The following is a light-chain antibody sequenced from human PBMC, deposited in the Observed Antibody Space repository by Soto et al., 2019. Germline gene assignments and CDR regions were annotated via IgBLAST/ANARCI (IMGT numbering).Light chain of an antibody. CDR3: QQRSNWPS. CDR1: QSVSSN. Sequence: EIVMTQSLATLSVSPGERATLSCRASQSVSSNLAWYQQKPGQAPRLLIYGASTRATGIPARFSGSGSGTEFTLTVSSLQSEDFAVYYCQQRSNWPSFGQGTRLEI. J-gene: IGKJ5*01. CDR2: GAS. V-gene: IGKV3-15*01.